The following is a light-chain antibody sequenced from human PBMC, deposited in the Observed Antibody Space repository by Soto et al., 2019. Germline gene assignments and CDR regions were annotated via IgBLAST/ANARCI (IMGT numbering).Light chain of an antibody. V-gene: IGKV3-15*01. CDR2: DTS. CDR1: QGIGDT. Sequence: VMTQSLATVSVSPGEGVTLSCRASQGIGDTLAWYQHKPGQTPRLLIYDTSTRATGVPARFSGSRSGPEFTLTISRLEPEDFAVYYCQQYGSSPWTFGQGTIVDI. J-gene: IGKJ1*01. CDR3: QQYGSSPWT.